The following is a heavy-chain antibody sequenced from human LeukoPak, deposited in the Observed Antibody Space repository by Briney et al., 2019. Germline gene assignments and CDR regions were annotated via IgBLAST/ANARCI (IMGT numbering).Heavy chain of an antibody. CDR2: IYYTGST. Sequence: PSETLSLTCTISGGSASDYYWSWIRQSPGKGLEWIGYIYYTGSTSYNLSLKSRVTISADTSKNEFSLKLYSVTAADTAVYYCASRKLGNDYWGQGTLVTVSS. CDR3: ASRKLGNDY. CDR1: GGSASDYY. J-gene: IGHJ4*02. D-gene: IGHD7-27*01. V-gene: IGHV4-59*02.